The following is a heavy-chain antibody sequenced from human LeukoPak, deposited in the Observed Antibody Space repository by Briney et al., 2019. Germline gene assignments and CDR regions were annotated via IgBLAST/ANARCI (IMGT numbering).Heavy chain of an antibody. CDR3: ARHVRGVIIADDAFDI. V-gene: IGHV4-61*02. J-gene: IGHJ3*02. Sequence: SETLSLTCTVSGNSISSGDNYWSWIRQPAGKGLEWIGRIYTSGSTNYNPSLKSRVTISGDTSKNQFSLKLSSVTAADTAVYYCARHVRGVIIADDAFDIWGQGTMVTVSS. CDR1: GNSISSGDNY. CDR2: IYTSGST. D-gene: IGHD3-10*02.